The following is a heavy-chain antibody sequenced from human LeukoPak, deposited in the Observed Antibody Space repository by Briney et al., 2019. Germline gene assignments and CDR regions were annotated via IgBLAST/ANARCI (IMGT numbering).Heavy chain of an antibody. CDR3: ARDGSIAVAGYYFDY. J-gene: IGHJ4*02. D-gene: IGHD6-19*01. Sequence: GASVKVFCKASGYTFTSYGISWVRQAPGQGLEWMGWISAYNGNTNYAQELQGRVTMTTDTSTSTAYMELRSLRSDDTAVYYCARDGSIAVAGYYFDYWGQGTLVTVSS. CDR1: GYTFTSYG. CDR2: ISAYNGNT. V-gene: IGHV1-18*04.